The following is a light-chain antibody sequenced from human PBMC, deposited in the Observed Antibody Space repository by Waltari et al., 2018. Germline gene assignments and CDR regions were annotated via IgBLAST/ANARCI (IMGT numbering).Light chain of an antibody. CDR1: SSDVGGYNY. Sequence: QSALTQPASVSGSPGQSITISCTGPSSDVGGYNYVSWYQQHPGKAPKLMIYEVSNRPSGVSNRFSGSKSGNTASLTISGLQAEDEADYYCSSYTSSHVVFGGGTKLTVL. J-gene: IGLJ2*01. V-gene: IGLV2-14*01. CDR2: EVS. CDR3: SSYTSSHVV.